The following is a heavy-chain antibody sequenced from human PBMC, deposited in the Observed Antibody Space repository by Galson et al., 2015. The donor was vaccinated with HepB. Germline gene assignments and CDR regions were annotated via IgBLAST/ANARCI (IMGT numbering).Heavy chain of an antibody. J-gene: IGHJ4*02. CDR3: ARLGDGYTNPYFDY. CDR1: GYNFANNW. V-gene: IGHV5-51*01. CDR2: IYPDDSDT. D-gene: IGHD5-24*01. Sequence: QSGAEVKKPGESLKISCKGSGYNFANNWIGWVRQMPGKGLEWMAIIYPDDSDTTYSPSFQGQVTISADKSITTAYLHWSSLKASDTAMYYCARLGDGYTNPYFDYWAREPWSPSPQ.